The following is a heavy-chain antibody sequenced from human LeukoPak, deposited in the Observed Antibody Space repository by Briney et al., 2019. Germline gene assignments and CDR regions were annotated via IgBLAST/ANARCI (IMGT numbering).Heavy chain of an antibody. J-gene: IGHJ4*02. CDR3: ARDPTKEMATTIMTDY. D-gene: IGHD5-24*01. V-gene: IGHV3-30-3*01. CDR2: ISYDGSNK. Sequence: GGSLRLFCAASGFTFSSYAMHWVRQAPGKGLEWVAVISYDGSNKYYADSVKGRFTISRDNSKNTLYLQMNSLRAEDTAVYYCARDPTKEMATTIMTDYWGQGTLVTVSS. CDR1: GFTFSSYA.